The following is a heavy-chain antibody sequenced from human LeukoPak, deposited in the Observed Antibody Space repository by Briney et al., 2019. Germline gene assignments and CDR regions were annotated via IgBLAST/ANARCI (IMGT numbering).Heavy chain of an antibody. Sequence: GGSLRRSCAVSGFTFTDTYMTWIRQAPGKGLESLSYISPSGTDISYADSVKGRFAISRDNAKNSLYLQMNSLRAEDTAVYYCARYCSSTSCLERNYFYYYYYYMDVWGKGTTVTVSS. CDR2: ISPSGTDI. CDR1: GFTFTDTY. J-gene: IGHJ6*03. V-gene: IGHV3-11*01. CDR3: ARYCSSTSCLERNYFYYYYYYMDV. D-gene: IGHD2-2*01.